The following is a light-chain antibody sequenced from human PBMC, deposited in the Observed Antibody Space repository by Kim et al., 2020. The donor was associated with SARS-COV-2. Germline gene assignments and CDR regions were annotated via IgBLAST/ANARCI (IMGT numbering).Light chain of an antibody. CDR1: QSLLYSSNNRDF. V-gene: IGKV4-1*01. J-gene: IGKJ1*01. CDR2: WAS. Sequence: ATINCKSSQSLLYSSNNRDFLAWYQQKPGQPPKLLLYWASTRESGVPDRFSGSGSGTDFTLTISSLQAEDVALYYCQQYYRTPRTFGQGTKVDIK. CDR3: QQYYRTPRT.